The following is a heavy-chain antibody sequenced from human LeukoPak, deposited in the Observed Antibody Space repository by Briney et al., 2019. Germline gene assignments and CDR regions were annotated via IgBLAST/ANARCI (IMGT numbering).Heavy chain of an antibody. J-gene: IGHJ4*02. D-gene: IGHD3-22*01. Sequence: PGGSLRLSCAASGFTFSSYSMNWVRQAPGKGLEWVSSISSSSSYIYYADSVKGRFTISRDNAKNSLYLQMNSLRAEDTAVYYCARDSYDSSGYCDYWGQGTLVTVSS. CDR1: GFTFSSYS. CDR2: ISSSSSYI. V-gene: IGHV3-21*01. CDR3: ARDSYDSSGYCDY.